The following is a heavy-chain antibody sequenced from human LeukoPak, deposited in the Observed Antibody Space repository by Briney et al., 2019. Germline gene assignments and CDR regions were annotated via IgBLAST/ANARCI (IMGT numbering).Heavy chain of an antibody. CDR2: ISGSGGST. V-gene: IGHV3-23*01. J-gene: IGHJ4*02. CDR3: AKDLRGYSYATDY. CDR1: GFTFSSYA. D-gene: IGHD5-18*01. Sequence: GGSLRLSCAASGFTFSSYAISWVRQAPGKGLEWVSAISGSGGSTYYADSVKGRFTISRDNSKNTLYLQMNSLRAEDTAVYYCAKDLRGYSYATDYWGQGTLVTVSS.